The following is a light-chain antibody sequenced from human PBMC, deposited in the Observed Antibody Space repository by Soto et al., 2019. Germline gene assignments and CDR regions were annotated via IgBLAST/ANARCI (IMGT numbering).Light chain of an antibody. CDR3: QQRSNWLLT. V-gene: IGKV3-11*01. J-gene: IGKJ4*01. Sequence: EIVLTQSPATLSLSLGERATLSCRASQSVSSYLAWYQQKPGQAPRLLIYDASNRATGIPARLSGSGSGTDFTLTISSLEPEDFAVYYCQQRSNWLLTFGGGTKVDIK. CDR2: DAS. CDR1: QSVSSY.